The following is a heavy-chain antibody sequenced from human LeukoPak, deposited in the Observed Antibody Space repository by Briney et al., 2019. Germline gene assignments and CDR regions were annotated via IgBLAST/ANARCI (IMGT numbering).Heavy chain of an antibody. CDR1: GFTFSSYS. Sequence: GGSLRLSCAASGFTFSSYSMNWVRQAPGKGLEWVSSISSSNNYIYYADSVKGRFTISRDNAKNSLYPQMNSLRAEDTAVYYCARDEDLNTFDIWGQGTMVTVSS. CDR3: ARDEDLNTFDI. J-gene: IGHJ3*02. CDR2: ISSSNNYI. D-gene: IGHD2-15*01. V-gene: IGHV3-21*01.